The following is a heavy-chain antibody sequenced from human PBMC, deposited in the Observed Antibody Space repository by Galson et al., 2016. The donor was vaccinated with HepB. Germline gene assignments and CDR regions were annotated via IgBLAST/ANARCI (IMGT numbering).Heavy chain of an antibody. J-gene: IGHJ4*02. CDR1: GVSITTYY. Sequence: LSLTCTVSGVSITTYYWSWIRQAPGKGLEWIGYNRYTGSAKYNPSLGGRVTISVDTSRRQNSLNLTPVTAADPAVYYCAGFYTGTWSFDYWGQGVLVTVSS. V-gene: IGHV4-59*13. D-gene: IGHD6-13*01. CDR3: AGFYTGTWSFDY. CDR2: NRYTGSA.